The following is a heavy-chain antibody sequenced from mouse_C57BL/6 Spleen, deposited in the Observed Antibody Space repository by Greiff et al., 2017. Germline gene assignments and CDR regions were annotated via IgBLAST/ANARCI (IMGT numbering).Heavy chain of an antibody. Sequence: EVMLVESGPELVKPGASVKISCKASGYSFTGYYMHWVKQSSEKSLEWIGEINPSTGGTSYNQKFKGKATLTVDKSSSTAYMQLKSLTSEDSAVYYCAREGFAYWGQGTLVTVSA. CDR1: GYSFTGYY. CDR3: AREGFAY. J-gene: IGHJ3*01. V-gene: IGHV1-43*01. CDR2: INPSTGGT.